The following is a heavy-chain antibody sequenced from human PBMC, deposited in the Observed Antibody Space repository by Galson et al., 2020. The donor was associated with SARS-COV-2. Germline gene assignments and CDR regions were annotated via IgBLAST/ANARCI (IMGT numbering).Heavy chain of an antibody. V-gene: IGHV3-23*01. Sequence: GESLKISCAASGFTFNSYAMSWVRQAPGKGLEWVSTIGASGGSPYYADPLKGRFTISRDNSKNTLYLQMNSLRAGDTAVYYCAKDQGTPYCYYCGMDGWGQGTTVTVSS. CDR2: IGASGGSP. CDR1: GFTFNSYA. D-gene: IGHD2-15*01. J-gene: IGHJ6*02. CDR3: AKDQGTPYCYYCGMDG.